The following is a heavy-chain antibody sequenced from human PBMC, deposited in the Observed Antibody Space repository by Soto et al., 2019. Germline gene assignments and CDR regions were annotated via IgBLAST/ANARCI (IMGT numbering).Heavy chain of an antibody. V-gene: IGHV4-59*01. D-gene: IGHD3-10*01. CDR2: IYYSGST. CDR1: GGSISSYY. Sequence: SETLSLTCTVSGGSISSYYWSWIRQPPGKGLEWIGYIYYSGSTNYNPSLKSRVTISVDTSKNQFSLKLSSVTAADTAVYYCAREDYYGSGSYSSGTWGQGTLVTVSS. CDR3: AREDYYGSGSYSSGT. J-gene: IGHJ5*02.